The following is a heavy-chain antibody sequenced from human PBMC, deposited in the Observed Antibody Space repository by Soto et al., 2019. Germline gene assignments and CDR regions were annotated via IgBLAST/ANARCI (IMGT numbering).Heavy chain of an antibody. CDR3: VTVATGRSNWFDP. D-gene: IGHD1-1*01. CDR1: GFTFTTYW. J-gene: IGHJ5*02. Sequence: GGSLRLSCAASGFTFTTYWMHWVRQAPGMGLVWVSRINSDGSITTYADSVKGRFTISRDNARNTVYLQMNSPRAEDTAVYYCVTVATGRSNWFDPWGQGTLVTVSS. V-gene: IGHV3-74*01. CDR2: INSDGSIT.